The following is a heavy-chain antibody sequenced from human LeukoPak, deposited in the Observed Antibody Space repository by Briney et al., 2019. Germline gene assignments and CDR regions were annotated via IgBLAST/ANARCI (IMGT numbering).Heavy chain of an antibody. CDR3: ARVRIGQQLDKYYYYAMDV. Sequence: ASVKVSCKASGYTFTDYYMHWVRQAPGQGLEWMGWINPNSGGTNYAQKFQGRVTMTTDTSISTAYMEVSRLRSDDTAVYYCARVRIGQQLDKYYYYAMDVLGQGTTVTVSS. CDR1: GYTFTDYY. V-gene: IGHV1-2*02. D-gene: IGHD6-13*01. J-gene: IGHJ6*02. CDR2: INPNSGGT.